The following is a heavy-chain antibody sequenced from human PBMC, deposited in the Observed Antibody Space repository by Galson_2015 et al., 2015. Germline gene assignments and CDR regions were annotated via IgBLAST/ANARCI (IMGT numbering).Heavy chain of an antibody. CDR1: GFTVSTNY. CDR3: ATVTKPLRYFDS. V-gene: IGHV3-53*01. J-gene: IGHJ4*02. D-gene: IGHD3-9*01. Sequence: SLRLSCAASGFTVSTNYMTWVRQAPGKGLEWLSIIYSGGSTYYADSVKGRFAISRDNSKNTLDLQMNSLRAEDTAEYYCATVTKPLRYFDSWGQGTLVTVSS. CDR2: IYSGGST.